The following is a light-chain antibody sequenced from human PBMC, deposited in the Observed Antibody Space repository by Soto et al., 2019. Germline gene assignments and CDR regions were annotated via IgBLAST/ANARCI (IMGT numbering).Light chain of an antibody. CDR3: QQSYSTPRT. V-gene: IGKV1-39*01. J-gene: IGKJ1*01. Sequence: DIQMTQSPSSLSASVGDRVTITCRASQSISSYLNWYQQKPGKAPKLLIYAASSLQSGVPSRFSSGGSGTDFTLTISSLQPEDFATYYCQQSYSTPRTFGQGTKVEIK. CDR2: AAS. CDR1: QSISSY.